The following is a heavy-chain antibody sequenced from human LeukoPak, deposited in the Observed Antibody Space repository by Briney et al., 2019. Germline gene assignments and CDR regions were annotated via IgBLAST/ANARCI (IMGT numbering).Heavy chain of an antibody. J-gene: IGHJ3*02. D-gene: IGHD3-10*01. Sequence: PSETLSLTCTVSGGSISSYYWSWIRQPPGKGLEWIWYIDYSGSTNYNPSLKSRVTISVDTSKNQFSLKLSSVTAADTAVYYCARAITMVRGVIILHDAFDIWGQGTMVTVSS. CDR1: GGSISSYY. CDR3: ARAITMVRGVIILHDAFDI. CDR2: IDYSGST. V-gene: IGHV4-59*01.